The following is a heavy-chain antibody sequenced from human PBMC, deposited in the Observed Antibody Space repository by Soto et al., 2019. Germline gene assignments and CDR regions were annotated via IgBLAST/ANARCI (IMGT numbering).Heavy chain of an antibody. D-gene: IGHD6-6*01. CDR2: ISSSGSTI. V-gene: IGHV3-11*01. CDR1: GFTFSDYY. CDR3: AREVGAAPIYDAFDI. Sequence: PGGSLRLSCAASGFTFSDYYMSWIRQAPGKGLEWVSYISSSGSTIYYADSVKGRFTISRDNAKNSLYLQMNSLRVEDTAVYYCAREVGAAPIYDAFDIWGQGTMVTVSS. J-gene: IGHJ3*02.